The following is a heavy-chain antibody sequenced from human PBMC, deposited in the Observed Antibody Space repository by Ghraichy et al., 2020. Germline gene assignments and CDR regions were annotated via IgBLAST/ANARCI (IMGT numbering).Heavy chain of an antibody. CDR2: IKSKTDGGTT. D-gene: IGHD3-16*02. J-gene: IGHJ3*02. CDR1: GFTFSNAW. CDR3: TTDAVIDYVWGSYRHDAFDI. Sequence: GGSLRLSCAASGFTFSNAWMSWVRHAPGKGLEWVGRIKSKTDGGTTDYAAPVKGRFTISRDDSKNTLYLQMNSLKTEDTAVYYCTTDAVIDYVWGSYRHDAFDIWGQGTMATVS. V-gene: IGHV3-15*01.